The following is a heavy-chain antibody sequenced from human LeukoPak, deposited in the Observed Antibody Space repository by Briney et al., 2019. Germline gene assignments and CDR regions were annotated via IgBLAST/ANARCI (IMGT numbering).Heavy chain of an antibody. J-gene: IGHJ4*02. V-gene: IGHV4-59*08. D-gene: IGHD6-13*01. CDR2: IYYSGTT. CDR1: GGSISSYY. Sequence: KPSETLSLTCTVSGGSISSYYWSWIRQPPGKGLEWIGYIYYSGTTNYNPSLKSRVTISVDTSKNQFSLKLSSVTAADTAVYYYARLVLVPRSYYFDYWGQGTLVTVSS. CDR3: ARLVLVPRSYYFDY.